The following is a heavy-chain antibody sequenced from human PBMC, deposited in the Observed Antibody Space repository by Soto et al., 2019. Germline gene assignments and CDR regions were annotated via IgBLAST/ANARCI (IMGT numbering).Heavy chain of an antibody. CDR3: ARGLGYCSSTSCRSFDY. Sequence: ASVKVSCKTSDYTFTNYGINWVRQAPGQGLEWMGWISGYSGNTNYAQKFQGRVTMTRDTSISTAYMELSRLRSDDTAVYYCARGLGYCSSTSCRSFDYWGQGTLVTVSS. CDR2: ISGYSGNT. CDR1: DYTFTNYG. V-gene: IGHV1-18*04. J-gene: IGHJ4*02. D-gene: IGHD2-2*01.